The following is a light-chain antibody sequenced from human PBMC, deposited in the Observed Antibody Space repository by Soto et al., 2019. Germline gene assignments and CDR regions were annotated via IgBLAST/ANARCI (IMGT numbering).Light chain of an antibody. J-gene: IGLJ2*01. Sequence: SYELTQPPSVSVSPGQTASITCSGNKLGNKYACWYQQKPGQSPVVVIYQDSKRPSGIPERFSGSNSGNTATLSISGTQAMDEADYYCQAWDSSTVVFGGGTSSPS. CDR2: QDS. V-gene: IGLV3-1*01. CDR1: KLGNKY. CDR3: QAWDSSTVV.